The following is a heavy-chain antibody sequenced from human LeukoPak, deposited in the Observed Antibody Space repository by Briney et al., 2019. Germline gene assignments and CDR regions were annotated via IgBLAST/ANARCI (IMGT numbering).Heavy chain of an antibody. CDR3: ARGGTGYIDY. CDR1: GGSISSSSYY. V-gene: IGHV4-39*07. Sequence: SETLSLTCTVSGGSISSSSYYWGWIRRPPGKGLEWIGSIYYSGSTYYNPSLKSRVTISVDKSKNQFSLKLSSVTAADTAVYYCARGGTGYIDYWGQGTLVTVSS. CDR2: IYYSGST. J-gene: IGHJ4*02. D-gene: IGHD6-25*01.